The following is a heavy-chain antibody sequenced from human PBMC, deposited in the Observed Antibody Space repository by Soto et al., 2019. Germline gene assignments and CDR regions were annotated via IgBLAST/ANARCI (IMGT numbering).Heavy chain of an antibody. CDR1: GFTFSSYW. CDR3: ARVAGYSGSYYGLYYYYGMDV. V-gene: IGHV3-7*05. J-gene: IGHJ6*02. Sequence: GGSLRLSCAASGFTFSSYWMSWVRQAPGKGLEWVANIKQDGSEKYYVDSVKGRFTISRDNAKNSLYLQMNSLRAEDTAVYYCARVAGYSGSYYGLYYYYGMDVWGQGTTVTVSS. D-gene: IGHD1-26*01. CDR2: IKQDGSEK.